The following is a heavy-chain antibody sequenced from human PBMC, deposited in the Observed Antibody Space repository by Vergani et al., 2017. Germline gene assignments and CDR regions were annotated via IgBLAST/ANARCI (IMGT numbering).Heavy chain of an antibody. Sequence: QVQLVESGGGVVQPGRSLRLSCAASGFTFSSYGMHWVRQAPGKGLEWVAVIWYDGSNKYYADSVKGRFTISRDNSKNTLYLQMNSLRAEDTAVYYCAERARGFWSGYSGGDFDCWGEGTLVTVSS. CDR3: AERARGFWSGYSGGDFDC. D-gene: IGHD3-3*01. CDR1: GFTFSSYG. V-gene: IGHV3-33*01. CDR2: IWYDGSNK. J-gene: IGHJ4*02.